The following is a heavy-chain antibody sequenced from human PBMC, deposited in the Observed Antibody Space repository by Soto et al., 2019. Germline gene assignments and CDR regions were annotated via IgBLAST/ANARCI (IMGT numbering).Heavy chain of an antibody. CDR1: GYRFTNYG. V-gene: IGHV1-3*01. CDR3: ARDAKVFGVITNPYDF. Sequence: QVQLVQSGAEVKKPGASVKVSCKTSGYRFTNYGMHWVRQVPGQGLEWMGWINAGTGHTAFSQKLQGRVTINRDTSASTAYMELNNLKYEDTAVYYCARDAKVFGVITNPYDFWGQGTLVTVSS. J-gene: IGHJ4*02. D-gene: IGHD3-3*01. CDR2: INAGTGHT.